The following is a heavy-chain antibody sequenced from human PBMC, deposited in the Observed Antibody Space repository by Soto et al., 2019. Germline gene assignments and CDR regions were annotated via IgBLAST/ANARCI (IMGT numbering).Heavy chain of an antibody. V-gene: IGHV3-23*01. CDR1: GFTFSSYA. CDR3: AKGEYYYDSSGYLGPFDY. J-gene: IGHJ4*02. CDR2: ISGSGGST. Sequence: GSLRLSCAASGFTFSSYAMSWVRQAPGKGLEWVSAISGSGGSTYYADSVKGRFTISRDNSKNTLYLQMNSLRAEDTAVYYCAKGEYYYDSSGYLGPFDYWGQGT. D-gene: IGHD3-22*01.